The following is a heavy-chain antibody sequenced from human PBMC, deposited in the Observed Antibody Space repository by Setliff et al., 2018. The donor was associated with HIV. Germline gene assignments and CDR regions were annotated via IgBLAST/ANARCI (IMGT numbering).Heavy chain of an antibody. CDR1: GYSFSRFS. J-gene: IGHJ6*03. CDR2: INTNSWIP. D-gene: IGHD3-3*01. CDR3: ARDSSEYFDFSSGDFHYMDV. V-gene: IGHV7-4-1*02. Sequence: ASVKVSCKASGYSFSRFSINWVRQAPGQGLEWMGWINTNSWIPTYAQGFAGRFVFSLDTLVRTAYLEISDLRADDTGIYYCARDSSEYFDFSSGDFHYMDVWGKGTTVTVSS.